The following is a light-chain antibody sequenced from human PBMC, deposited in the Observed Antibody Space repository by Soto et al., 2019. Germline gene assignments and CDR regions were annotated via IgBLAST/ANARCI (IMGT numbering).Light chain of an antibody. CDR3: QQYNDWPRT. CDR1: QSVSSN. J-gene: IGKJ2*01. CDR2: DAS. Sequence: EIVMTQSPATLSVSPGETATLSCRASQSVSSNLAWYQQRPGQAPRFLIYDASTRATGIPARFSGSGSGTEFTLTFSSLQSEDFAVYYCQQYNDWPRTFGQGTKLEIK. V-gene: IGKV3-15*01.